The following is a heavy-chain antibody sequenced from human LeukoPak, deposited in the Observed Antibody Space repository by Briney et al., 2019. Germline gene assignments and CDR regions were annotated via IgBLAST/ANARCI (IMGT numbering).Heavy chain of an antibody. J-gene: IGHJ1*01. D-gene: IGHD4-23*01. CDR1: GGSISSSSYY. Sequence: SETLSLLYTVSGGSISSSSYYWGWVRQPPGTGLEWIGSIYNSGSTYYNPSLERRVTISVDTSKNQFSLKVTSVTAADTAVYYCAGLDGGTVPLWGKGTLVTVSS. CDR2: IYNSGST. CDR3: AGLDGGTVPL. V-gene: IGHV4-39*01.